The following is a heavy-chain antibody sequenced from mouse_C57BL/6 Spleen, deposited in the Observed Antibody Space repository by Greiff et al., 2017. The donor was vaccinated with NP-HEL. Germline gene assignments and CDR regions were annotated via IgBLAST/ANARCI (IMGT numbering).Heavy chain of an antibody. Sequence: VQLQQSGAELVRPGASVTLSCKASGYTFTDYEMHWVKQTPVHGLEWIGAIDPETGGTAYNQKFKGKAILTADKSSSTAYMELRSLTSEDSAVYYCTRGLYGSSYGFAYWGQGTLVTVSA. V-gene: IGHV1-15*01. D-gene: IGHD1-1*01. CDR2: IDPETGGT. J-gene: IGHJ3*01. CDR1: GYTFTDYE. CDR3: TRGLYGSSYGFAY.